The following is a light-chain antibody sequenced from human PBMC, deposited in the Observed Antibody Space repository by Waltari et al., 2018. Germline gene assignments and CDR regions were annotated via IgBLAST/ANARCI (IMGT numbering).Light chain of an antibody. CDR2: EIN. V-gene: IGLV2-23*02. J-gene: IGLJ2*01. CDR1: SSDVGNYHR. CDR3: CSYVTGGTLV. Sequence: QSALTQPASVSGSPGQSITISCTGTSSDVGNYHRVSWYQKNPGKAPQLIIYEINMRPSGISNRFSGSKSGNMASLTISGLQAEDEADYYCCSYVTGGTLVFGGGTRLTVL.